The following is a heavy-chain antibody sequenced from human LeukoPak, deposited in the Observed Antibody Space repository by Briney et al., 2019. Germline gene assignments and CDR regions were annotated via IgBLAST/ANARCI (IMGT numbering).Heavy chain of an antibody. V-gene: IGHV1-18*01. J-gene: IGHJ4*02. CDR1: GYTFPAYG. D-gene: IGHD3-22*01. CDR3: ATSTGGYSDLYFHY. Sequence: GASVKVSCKASGYTFPAYGISWVRQAPGQGLEWMGWISGYNGDTKYAQRFEGRVTMTTDTSTTTAFMDLRSLRSDDTAVYFCATSTGGYSDLYFHYWGQGTLVSVSS. CDR2: ISGYNGDT.